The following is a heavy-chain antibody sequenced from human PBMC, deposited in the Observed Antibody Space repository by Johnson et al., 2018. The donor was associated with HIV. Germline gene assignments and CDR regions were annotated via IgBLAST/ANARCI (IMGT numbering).Heavy chain of an antibody. Sequence: QVQLVESGGGLVQPGGSLRLSCAASGFTFSSYGMHWVRQAPGKGLEWVAVISYDGSNKYYADSVKGRFTISRDNSKNTLYLQMNSLRAEDTAVYYCAREGGGELPDAFDIWGQGTMVTVSS. CDR2: ISYDGSNK. CDR1: GFTFSSYG. J-gene: IGHJ3*02. V-gene: IGHV3-30*03. D-gene: IGHD1-26*01. CDR3: AREGGGELPDAFDI.